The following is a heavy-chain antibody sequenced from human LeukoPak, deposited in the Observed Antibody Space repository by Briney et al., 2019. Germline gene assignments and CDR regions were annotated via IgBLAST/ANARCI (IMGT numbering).Heavy chain of an antibody. CDR1: GDSFGSYH. D-gene: IGHD6-6*01. Sequence: SETLSLTCTISGDSFGSYHWNWIRQSAGKGLKWIGRIYASGPTHYDPSFNSRVTMSVDTSKNQFSLKLTYVTAADTALYYCARGDSGGATRFDYWGQGILVTVSS. CDR3: ARGDSGGATRFDY. J-gene: IGHJ4*02. CDR2: IYASGPT. V-gene: IGHV4-4*07.